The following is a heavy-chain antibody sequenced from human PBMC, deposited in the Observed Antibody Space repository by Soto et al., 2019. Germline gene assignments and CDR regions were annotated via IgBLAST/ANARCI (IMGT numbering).Heavy chain of an antibody. Sequence: SETLSLTCAVYGGSFSGYYWSWIRQHPGKGLEWIGEINHSGSTNYNPSLKSRVTISVDTSKNQFSLKLSSVTAADTAVYYCARPMAGYCSGGSCPGSAFDIWGQGTMVTVSS. CDR2: INHSGST. CDR1: GGSFSGYY. CDR3: ARPMAGYCSGGSCPGSAFDI. D-gene: IGHD2-15*01. J-gene: IGHJ3*02. V-gene: IGHV4-34*01.